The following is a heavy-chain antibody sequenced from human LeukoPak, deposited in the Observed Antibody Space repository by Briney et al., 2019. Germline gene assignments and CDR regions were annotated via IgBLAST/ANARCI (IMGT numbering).Heavy chain of an antibody. J-gene: IGHJ4*02. D-gene: IGHD6-25*01. CDR3: ARSTGRLAQLDF. CDR1: GASISSYY. V-gene: IGHV4-38-2*02. CDR2: IYHSGST. Sequence: SETLSLTCTVSGASISSYYWGWIRQPPGKGLEWIGSIYHSGSTYYNPSLKSRVTISVDTSKNQFSLKLRSVTAADTAVYYCARSTGRLAQLDFWGQGTLVTVSS.